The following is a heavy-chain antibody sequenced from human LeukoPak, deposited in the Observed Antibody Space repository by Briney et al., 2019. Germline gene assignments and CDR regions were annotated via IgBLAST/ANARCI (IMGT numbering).Heavy chain of an antibody. CDR3: ARDGGDGYNLDY. Sequence: TGGSLRLSCAASGFTFSSYTMHWVRQAPGKGLEWVAFISYDGSNKYYADSVKGRFTISRDNSKNTLYLQMNSLRAEDTAVYYCARDGGDGYNLDYWGQGTLVTVSS. J-gene: IGHJ4*02. CDR2: ISYDGSNK. CDR1: GFTFSSYT. V-gene: IGHV3-30*04. D-gene: IGHD5-24*01.